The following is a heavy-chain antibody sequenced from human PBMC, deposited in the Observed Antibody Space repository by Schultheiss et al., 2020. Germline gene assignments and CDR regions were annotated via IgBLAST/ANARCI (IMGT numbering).Heavy chain of an antibody. V-gene: IGHV4-4*08. CDR1: GDSFSSYQ. J-gene: IGHJ5*02. CDR2: IYDGGNT. Sequence: SETLSLTCTVSGDSFSSYQYHWIRQAPEKGLEWLGSIYDGGNTNYNTSLRSRLDISLDTSKRQISLRLTSVTTADSALYYCAARYYDNGWRGFDDWGQGTLVTVSS. CDR3: AARYYDNGWRGFDD. D-gene: IGHD3-9*01.